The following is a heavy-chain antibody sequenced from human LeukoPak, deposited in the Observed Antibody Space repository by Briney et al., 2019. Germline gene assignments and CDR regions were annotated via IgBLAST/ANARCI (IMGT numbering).Heavy chain of an antibody. CDR1: GGSISSGDYY. J-gene: IGHJ4*02. CDR2: IYYSEST. CDR3: ARGAPYSSGWLAGY. V-gene: IGHV4-30-4*01. D-gene: IGHD6-19*01. Sequence: PSQTLSLTCTVSGGSISSGDYYWSWMRQSPGKGLEWIGYIYYSESTYYNPSLKSRVTLSINTSKNHFSLKLSSVTAADTAVYYCARGAPYSSGWLAGYWGQGTLVTVSS.